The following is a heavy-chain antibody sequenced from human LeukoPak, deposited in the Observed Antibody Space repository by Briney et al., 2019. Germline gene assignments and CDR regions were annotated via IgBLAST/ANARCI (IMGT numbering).Heavy chain of an antibody. Sequence: GGSLRLSCAASGFTFSSYSMNWVRQAPGKGLEWVSVIYSGGSTFYADSVKGRFTISRDNSKNTLFLQMNSLRAEDTAVYYCARDLLGPDLYGMDVWGQGTTVTVSS. J-gene: IGHJ6*02. CDR2: IYSGGST. V-gene: IGHV3-53*01. CDR1: GFTFSSYS. D-gene: IGHD3-16*01. CDR3: ARDLLGPDLYGMDV.